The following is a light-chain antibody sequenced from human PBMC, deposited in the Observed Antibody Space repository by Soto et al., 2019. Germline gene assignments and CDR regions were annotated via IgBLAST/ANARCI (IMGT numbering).Light chain of an antibody. J-gene: IGKJ1*01. V-gene: IGKV1-39*01. CDR1: QNIVNY. CDR3: QPTYSIPWT. CDR2: RAS. Sequence: DIQMTQSPSSLSGSVGDRVTISCRASQNIVNYLHWYQRKPGTAPRLLISRASTVRSGVPPRFSGSGSGRDFTLTISSLRPEDSGTYFCQPTYSIPWTFGPGTRVEI.